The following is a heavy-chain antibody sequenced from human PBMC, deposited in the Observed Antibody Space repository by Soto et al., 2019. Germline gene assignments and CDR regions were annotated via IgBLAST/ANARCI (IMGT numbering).Heavy chain of an antibody. D-gene: IGHD3-22*01. V-gene: IGHV1-69*13. CDR1: GGNFSSYS. CDR2: IIPIFGTA. Sequence: SVKVSCEPSGGNFSSYSISCVRQAPGQGLEWMGGIIPIFGTANYAQKFQGRVTITADESTSTAYMELSSLRSEDTAVYYCARSRYYDSSGYQDFDYWGQGTMVTVSS. J-gene: IGHJ4*02. CDR3: ARSRYYDSSGYQDFDY.